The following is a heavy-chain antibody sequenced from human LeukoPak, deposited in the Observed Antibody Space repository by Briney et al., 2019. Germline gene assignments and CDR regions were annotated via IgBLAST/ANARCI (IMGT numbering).Heavy chain of an antibody. J-gene: IGHJ6*02. CDR2: ISYDGSNK. V-gene: IGHV3-30*03. D-gene: IGHD2-2*01. CDR1: GFTFSSYG. CDR3: ARELSQLLAGHYGMDV. Sequence: GGSLRLSCAASGFTFSSYGMHWVRQAPGKGLEWVAVISYDGSNKYYADSVKGRFTISRDNAKNSLYLQMNSLRAEDTAVYYCARELSQLLAGHYGMDVWGQGTTVTVSS.